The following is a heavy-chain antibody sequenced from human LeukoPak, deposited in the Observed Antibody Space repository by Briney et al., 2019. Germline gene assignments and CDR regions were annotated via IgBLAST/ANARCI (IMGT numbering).Heavy chain of an antibody. CDR1: GGSISSYY. J-gene: IGHJ6*02. V-gene: IGHV4-59*01. D-gene: IGHD3-10*01. CDR3: AREVDMVRGVMGYYGMDV. Sequence: SETLSLTCTVSGGSISSYYWSWIRQPPGNGLEWIGYIYYSGSTNYNPSLKSRVTISVDTSKNQFSLKLSSVTAADTAVYYCAREVDMVRGVMGYYGMDVWGQGTTVTVSS. CDR2: IYYSGST.